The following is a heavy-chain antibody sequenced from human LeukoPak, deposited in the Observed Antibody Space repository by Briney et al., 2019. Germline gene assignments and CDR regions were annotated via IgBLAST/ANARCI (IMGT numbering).Heavy chain of an antibody. D-gene: IGHD3-10*01. CDR1: GFTFSSYE. J-gene: IGHJ4*02. Sequence: GGSLRLSCAASGFTFSSYEMNWVRQTPGKGLEWVSYISNSGNTIYYADSVKGRFTISRDNAKNSLYLQMNSLRAEDTAVYYCARRSRGTGSWYYFDYWGQGTLVTVSS. V-gene: IGHV3-48*03. CDR3: ARRSRGTGSWYYFDY. CDR2: ISNSGNTI.